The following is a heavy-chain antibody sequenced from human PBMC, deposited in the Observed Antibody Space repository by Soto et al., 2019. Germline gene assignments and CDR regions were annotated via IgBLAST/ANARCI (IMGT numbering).Heavy chain of an antibody. CDR2: IYHSGST. V-gene: IGHV4-30-2*01. CDR3: ARVGDYYDSSGPHFDY. CDR1: GGSISSGGYS. Sequence: QLQLQESGSGLVKPSQTLSLTCAVSGGSISSGGYSWSWIRQPPGKGLEWIGYIYHSGSTYYNPSLKSRVTISVDRSKNQFSLKLSSVTAADTAVYYCARVGDYYDSSGPHFDYWGQGTLVTVSS. J-gene: IGHJ4*02. D-gene: IGHD3-22*01.